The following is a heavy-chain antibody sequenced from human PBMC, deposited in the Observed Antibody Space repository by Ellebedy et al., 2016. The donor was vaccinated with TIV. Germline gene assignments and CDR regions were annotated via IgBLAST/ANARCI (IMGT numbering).Heavy chain of an antibody. CDR1: GFTFSDYY. D-gene: IGHD4-11*01. Sequence: PGGSLRLSCAASGFTFSDYYMSWIRQAPGKGLEWVSYISSSSSTIYYADSVKGRFTISRDNAKNSLYLQMNSLRAEDTAVYYCARIHRLGTVTLDYWGQGTLVTVSS. CDR2: ISSSSSTI. V-gene: IGHV3-11*04. J-gene: IGHJ4*02. CDR3: ARIHRLGTVTLDY.